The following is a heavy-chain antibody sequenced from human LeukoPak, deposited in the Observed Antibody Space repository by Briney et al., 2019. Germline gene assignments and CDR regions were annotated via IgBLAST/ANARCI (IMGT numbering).Heavy chain of an antibody. CDR1: GGSISSGSYY. J-gene: IGHJ4*02. Sequence: SETLSLTCTVSGGSISSGSYYWSWIRQPPGKGLEWIGYIYYSGSTNYNPSLKSRVTISVDTSKNQFSLKLSSVTAADTAVYYCARDSRAPGTINFDYWGQGTLVTVSS. D-gene: IGHD3-9*01. CDR3: ARDSRAPGTINFDY. V-gene: IGHV4-61*01. CDR2: IYYSGST.